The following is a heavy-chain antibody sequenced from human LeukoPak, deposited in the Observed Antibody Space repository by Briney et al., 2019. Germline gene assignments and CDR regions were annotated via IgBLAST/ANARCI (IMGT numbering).Heavy chain of an antibody. CDR3: ARMRCGHTDNRCYNY. J-gene: IGHJ4*02. V-gene: IGHV4-34*01. CDR2: IRSGYT. CDR1: GVSVGGYY. D-gene: IGHD2-2*02. Sequence: SETLSLTCAVHGVSVGGYYWSWIRQSPGKGLEWIGEIRSGYTNYNPSLKTRVTISADTSENQLSLRLTSVTAADTAVYYCARMRCGHTDNRCYNYWGRGTLVTVSS.